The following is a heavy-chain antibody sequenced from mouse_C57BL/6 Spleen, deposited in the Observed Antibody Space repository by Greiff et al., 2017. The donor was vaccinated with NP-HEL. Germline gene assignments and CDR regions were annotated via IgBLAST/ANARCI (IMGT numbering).Heavy chain of an antibody. V-gene: IGHV5-9-1*02. Sequence: EVMLVESGEGLVKPGGSLKLSCAASGFTFSSYAMSWVRQTPEKRLEWVAYISSGGDYIYYADTVKGRFTISRDNARNTLYLQMSSLKSEDTAMYYCTREGYDEGYYAMDYWGQGTSVTVSS. CDR3: TREGYDEGYYAMDY. D-gene: IGHD2-2*01. CDR2: ISSGGDYI. J-gene: IGHJ4*01. CDR1: GFTFSSYA.